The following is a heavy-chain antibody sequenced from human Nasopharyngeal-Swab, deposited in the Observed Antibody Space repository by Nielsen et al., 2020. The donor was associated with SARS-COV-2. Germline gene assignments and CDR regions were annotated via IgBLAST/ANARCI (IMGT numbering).Heavy chain of an antibody. CDR1: GFTFSDYY. CDR3: ARDRANWDFDY. V-gene: IGHV3-11*04. Sequence: GESLNISCAASGFTFSDYYMSWIRQAPGKGLEYISYISGSGGTIYYGDSMKGRFTISRDNAKNSLYLQMNSLRAEDTAVYYCARDRANWDFDYWGQGTLVTVPS. D-gene: IGHD7-27*01. J-gene: IGHJ4*02. CDR2: ISGSGGTI.